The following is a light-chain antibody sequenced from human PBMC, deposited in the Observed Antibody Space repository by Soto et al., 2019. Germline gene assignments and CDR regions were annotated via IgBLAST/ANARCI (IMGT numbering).Light chain of an antibody. CDR1: QGISSY. V-gene: IGKV1-8*01. CDR3: QQYYSYPLT. J-gene: IGKJ3*01. CDR2: AAS. Sequence: AIRMTQSPSSLSASTGDRVTITCRASQGISSYLAWYQQKPGKAPKLLIYAASTLQSGVPSRFSGSGSGADFTLTRSCLQSEDLATYYCQQYYSYPLTFGPGTKVDIK.